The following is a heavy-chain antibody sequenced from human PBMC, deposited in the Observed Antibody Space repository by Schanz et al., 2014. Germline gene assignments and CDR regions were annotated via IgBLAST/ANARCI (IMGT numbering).Heavy chain of an antibody. D-gene: IGHD1-26*01. CDR1: GYTFTRSV. Sequence: QVQLVQSGGEVKTPGASVKVSCKASGYTFTRSVISWVRQAPGQGLEWMGWIGGSDGKANFAQKFQGRVTMTTDTSTSTVYMELRSLTSDGSDVYYCARDRDQWDGNYLDYWGQGTLVTVSS. CDR2: IGGSDGKA. J-gene: IGHJ4*02. CDR3: ARDRDQWDGNYLDY. V-gene: IGHV1-18*01.